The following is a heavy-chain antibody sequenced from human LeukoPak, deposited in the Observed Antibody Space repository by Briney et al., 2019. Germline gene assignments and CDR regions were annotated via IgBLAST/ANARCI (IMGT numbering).Heavy chain of an antibody. CDR1: GFTFSNYG. CDR3: AKVFQRFTYYYGMDV. J-gene: IGHJ6*02. V-gene: IGHV3-30*18. D-gene: IGHD2-21*01. CDR2: ISSDGINK. Sequence: GRSLRLSCAGSGFTFSNYGMHWVRQAPGKGLEWVAVISSDGINKYYADSAKGRFTISRDNSKNTLYLQMNSLRAEDTAVYYCAKVFQRFTYYYGMDVWGQGTTVTVSS.